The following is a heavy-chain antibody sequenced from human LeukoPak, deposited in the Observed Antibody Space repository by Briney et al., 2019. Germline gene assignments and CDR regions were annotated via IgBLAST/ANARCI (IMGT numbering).Heavy chain of an antibody. D-gene: IGHD3-16*01. CDR3: ARPLYNSWDRFDP. Sequence: YPSETLSLTCTVSGASISSSSRADYFFRGWIRQAPGKGLEWIGSIDYSGHTYYNPSLKTRATISVDTPKNQFSLSLRSVTAADTAVYYCARPLYNSWDRFDPWGQGTLITVS. J-gene: IGHJ5*02. V-gene: IGHV4-39*01. CDR2: IDYSGHT. CDR1: GASISSSSRADYFF.